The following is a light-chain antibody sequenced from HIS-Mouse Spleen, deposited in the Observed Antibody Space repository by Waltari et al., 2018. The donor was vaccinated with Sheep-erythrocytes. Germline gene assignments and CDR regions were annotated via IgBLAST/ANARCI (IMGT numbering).Light chain of an antibody. CDR2: EVS. CDR3: SSYTSSSTYV. Sequence: QSALTQPASVSGSPGQSITISCTGTSGDVGAYNHVSWYQQPPGKAPKLMIYEVSNRPSGVSNRFSGSKSGNTASLTISGLQAEDEADYYCSSYTSSSTYVFGTGTKVTVL. CDR1: SGDVGAYNH. J-gene: IGLJ1*01. V-gene: IGLV2-14*01.